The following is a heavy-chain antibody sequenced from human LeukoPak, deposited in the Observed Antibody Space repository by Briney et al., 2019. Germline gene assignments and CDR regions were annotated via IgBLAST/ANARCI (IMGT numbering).Heavy chain of an antibody. J-gene: IGHJ6*03. Sequence: SETLSLTCTVSGRSISSYYWRWIRQPPGEALEWIGYIYYSGSTNYNPPLKSRVTISVDASKTQFSLKVSSVTAADTAVYYCAREAYSRGYYYYMDVWGKGTPVTVSS. CDR2: IYYSGST. V-gene: IGHV4-59*13. CDR1: GRSISSYY. D-gene: IGHD6-13*01. CDR3: AREAYSRGYYYYMDV.